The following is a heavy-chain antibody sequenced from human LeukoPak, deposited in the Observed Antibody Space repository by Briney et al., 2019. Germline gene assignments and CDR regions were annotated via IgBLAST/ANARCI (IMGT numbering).Heavy chain of an antibody. CDR2: IYPGDSDT. Sequence: GESLKISCKGSGYSFTSYWFGWVRQMPGKGLEWMGIIYPGDSDTRYSPSFQGQVTISADKSISTAYLQWSSLKASDTAMYYCARHTCSSTSCYSFDYWGQGTLVTVSS. V-gene: IGHV5-51*01. D-gene: IGHD2-2*01. J-gene: IGHJ4*02. CDR3: ARHTCSSTSCYSFDY. CDR1: GYSFTSYW.